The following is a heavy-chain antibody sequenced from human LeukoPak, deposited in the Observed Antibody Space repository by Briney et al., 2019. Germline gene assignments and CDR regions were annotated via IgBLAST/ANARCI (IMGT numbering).Heavy chain of an antibody. CDR3: ARDESLSLPNCSGGSCYLYDY. CDR1: GGSISSYY. D-gene: IGHD2-15*01. J-gene: IGHJ4*02. CDR2: IYTSGST. V-gene: IGHV4-4*07. Sequence: SETLSLTCTVSGGSISSYYWSWIRQPAGKGLEWIGRIYTSGSTNYNPSLKGRVTMSVDTSKNQFSLKLSSVTAADTAVYYCARDESLSLPNCSGGSCYLYDYWGQGTLVTVSS.